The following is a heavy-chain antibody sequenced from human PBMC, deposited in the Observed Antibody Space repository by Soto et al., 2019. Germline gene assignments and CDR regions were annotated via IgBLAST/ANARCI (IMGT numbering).Heavy chain of an antibody. D-gene: IGHD2-21*02. V-gene: IGHV1-3*05. Sequence: QVQLVQSGAAEKKPGASVKVSCKASGYTFTSYAMHWVRQAPGQRLEWMGWINAGNGNTKYSQKCQGRVTITRDTSASTAYMELSSLRSEDTAVYYCARSIVVVTALDYWGQGTLVTVSS. CDR2: INAGNGNT. CDR3: ARSIVVVTALDY. CDR1: GYTFTSYA. J-gene: IGHJ4*02.